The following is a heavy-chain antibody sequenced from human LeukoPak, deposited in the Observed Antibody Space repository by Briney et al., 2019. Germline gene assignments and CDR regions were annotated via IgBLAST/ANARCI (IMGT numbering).Heavy chain of an antibody. Sequence: QPGESLRLSCAASGFTFSSYEMNWVRQAPGKGLEWVSYISSTGGTIYYADSVKGRFTISRDNAKNTLYLQMNSLRAEDTAVYYCAREVDSGSPGPGYWGQGTLVAVSS. CDR1: GFTFSSYE. CDR2: ISSTGGTI. CDR3: AREVDSGSPGPGY. V-gene: IGHV3-48*03. J-gene: IGHJ4*02. D-gene: IGHD5-12*01.